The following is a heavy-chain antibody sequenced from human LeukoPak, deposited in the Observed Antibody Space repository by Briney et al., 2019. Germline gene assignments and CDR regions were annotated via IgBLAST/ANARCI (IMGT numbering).Heavy chain of an antibody. CDR2: ISYDGSNK. Sequence: GGSLRLSCAASGFTFSNYAMNWVRQAPGKGLEWVAVISYDGSNKYYADSVKGRFTISRDNSKNTLYLQMNSLRAEDTAVYYCATLVHQSVAGTDYFDYWGQGTLVTVSS. J-gene: IGHJ4*02. CDR3: ATLVHQSVAGTDYFDY. CDR1: GFTFSNYA. D-gene: IGHD6-19*01. V-gene: IGHV3-30*03.